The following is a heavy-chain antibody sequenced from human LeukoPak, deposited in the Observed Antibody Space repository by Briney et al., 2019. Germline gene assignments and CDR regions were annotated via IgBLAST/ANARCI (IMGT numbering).Heavy chain of an antibody. CDR2: ISGSGGST. CDR3: AKDLRDNYYYYGMDV. V-gene: IGHV3-23*01. J-gene: IGHJ6*02. CDR1: GFTFSSYA. Sequence: GGSLRLSCAASGFTFSSYAMSWVRQAPGKGLEWVSAISGSGGSTYYADSVKGRFTIPRDNSKNTLYLQMNSLRAEDTAVYYCAKDLRDNYYYYGMDVWGQGTTVTVSS. D-gene: IGHD4-17*01.